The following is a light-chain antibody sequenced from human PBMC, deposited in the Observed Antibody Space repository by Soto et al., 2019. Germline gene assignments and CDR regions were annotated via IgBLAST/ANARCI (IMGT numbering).Light chain of an antibody. CDR1: SSDVGGYNY. CDR3: SSYTSSTPYV. V-gene: IGLV2-14*01. J-gene: IGLJ1*01. CDR2: DVS. Sequence: ALTQPASVSGSPGQSITISCTGTSSDVGGYNYVSWYQQHPGKAPKLMIYDVSNRPSGVSNRFSGSKSGNTASLTISGLQAEDEADSYCSSYTSSTPYVFGTGTKVTVL.